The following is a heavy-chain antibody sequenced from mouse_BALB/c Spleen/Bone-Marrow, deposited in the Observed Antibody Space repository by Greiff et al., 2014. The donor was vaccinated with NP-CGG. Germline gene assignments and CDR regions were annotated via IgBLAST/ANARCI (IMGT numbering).Heavy chain of an antibody. CDR2: MWSGGST. Sequence: VKLQESGPGLVQPSQSLSITCTVSGFSLTSYGVHWVRQSPGKGLEWLGVMWSGGSTDYNAAFISRLSISKDNSKNQVFFKMNSLQANDTAVYYCARKRYDEYYFDYWGQGTTLTVSS. CDR1: GFSLTSYG. J-gene: IGHJ2*01. CDR3: ARKRYDEYYFDY. D-gene: IGHD2-14*01. V-gene: IGHV2-2*02.